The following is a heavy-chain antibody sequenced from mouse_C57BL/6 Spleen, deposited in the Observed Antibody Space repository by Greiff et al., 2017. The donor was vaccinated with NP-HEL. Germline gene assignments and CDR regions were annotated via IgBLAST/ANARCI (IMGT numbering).Heavy chain of an antibody. Sequence: EVQVVESGPGMVKPSQSLSLTCTVTGYSITSGYDWHWIRHFPGNKLEWMGYISYSGSTNYNPSLKSRISITHDTSKNHFFLKLNSVTTEDTATYYCARGGLSWFAYWGQGTLVTVSA. V-gene: IGHV3-1*01. J-gene: IGHJ3*01. CDR2: ISYSGST. CDR3: ARGGLSWFAY. D-gene: IGHD3-3*01. CDR1: GYSITSGYD.